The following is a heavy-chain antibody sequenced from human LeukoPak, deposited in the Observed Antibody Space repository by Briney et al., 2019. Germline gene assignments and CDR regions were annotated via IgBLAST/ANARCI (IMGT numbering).Heavy chain of an antibody. V-gene: IGHV4-30-4*08. CDR3: ARDGYFLDYYGSGSYSSIDY. CDR2: IYYSGST. J-gene: IGHJ4*02. Sequence: PSETLSLTCTVSGGSISSGDYYWSWIRQPPGKGLEWIGYIYYSGSTYYNPSLKSRVTISVDTSKSQFSLKLSSVTAADTAVYYCARDGYFLDYYGSGSYSSIDYWGQGTLVTVSS. D-gene: IGHD3-10*01. CDR1: GGSISSGDYY.